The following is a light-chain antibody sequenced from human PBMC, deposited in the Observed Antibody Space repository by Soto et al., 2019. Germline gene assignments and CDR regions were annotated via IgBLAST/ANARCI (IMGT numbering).Light chain of an antibody. CDR3: QQRSTWPIT. CDR2: DTS. Sequence: EIVMTQSPATLSVSPGERATLSCRASQSVSSYLAWYQHKPGQTPRLLIYDTSTRATGVPARFSGSGSGTDFTLTISSLEPEDFAVYYCQQRSTWPITFGQGTRLEIK. J-gene: IGKJ5*01. CDR1: QSVSSY. V-gene: IGKV3-11*01.